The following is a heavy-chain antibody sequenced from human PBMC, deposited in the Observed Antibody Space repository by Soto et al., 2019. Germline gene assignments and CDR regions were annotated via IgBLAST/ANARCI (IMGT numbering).Heavy chain of an antibody. J-gene: IGHJ4*02. Sequence: ASVKVSCKASGYTFTSYYMHWVRQAPGQGLEWMGIINPSGGSTSYAQKFQGRVTMTRDTSTSTVYMELSSLRSEDTAVYYCARTSGGPRTYYYDSSGPGDYWGQGTLVTVSS. CDR1: GYTFTSYY. V-gene: IGHV1-46*01. CDR3: ARTSGGPRTYYYDSSGPGDY. D-gene: IGHD3-22*01. CDR2: INPSGGST.